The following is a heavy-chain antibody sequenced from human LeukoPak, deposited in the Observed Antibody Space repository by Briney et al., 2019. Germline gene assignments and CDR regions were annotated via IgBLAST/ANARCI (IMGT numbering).Heavy chain of an antibody. CDR2: IFPGDSDT. V-gene: IGHV5-51*01. Sequence: GESLKISCKASGYSFTSYWIGWVRQMPGKGLEWMGIIFPGDSDTRYSPSFQAQVTISADKSISTAYLQWSSLKASDTAMYYCARSPSTVNLDYWGQGTLVTVSS. CDR3: ARSPSTVNLDY. D-gene: IGHD4-17*01. J-gene: IGHJ4*02. CDR1: GYSFTSYW.